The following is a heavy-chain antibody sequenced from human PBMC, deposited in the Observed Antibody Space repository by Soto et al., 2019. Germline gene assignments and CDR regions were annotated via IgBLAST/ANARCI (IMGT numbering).Heavy chain of an antibody. D-gene: IGHD3-3*01. CDR2: INHSGST. CDR1: GGSFSGYY. CDR3: ARDPKRDYAYLTKGVADV. V-gene: IGHV4-34*01. Sequence: SETLSLTCAVYGGSFSGYYWSWIRQPPGKGLEWIGEINHSGSTNYNPSLKSRVTISVDTSKNQFSLKLSSVTAADTAVYYCARDPKRDYAYLTKGVADVWGQGTTVTVSS. J-gene: IGHJ6*02.